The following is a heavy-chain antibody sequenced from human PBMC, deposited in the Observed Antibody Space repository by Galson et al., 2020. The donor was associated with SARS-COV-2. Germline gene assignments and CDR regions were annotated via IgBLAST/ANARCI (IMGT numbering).Heavy chain of an antibody. CDR2: VYPSGST. CDR1: GVSISTTNY. CDR3: ARQCVTLIFLLPVPCLFFAL. D-gene: IGHD2-15*01. Sequence: SETLSLTCAVAGVSISTTNYWSWIRQAPGNGLDWIGSVYPSGSTHYNPSLKSPVTISLDTSTNPFSLRLTSVTAAAPALYSCARQCVTLIFLLPVPCLFFALWGRGTLVTVSS. J-gene: IGHJ2*01. V-gene: IGHV4-38-2*01.